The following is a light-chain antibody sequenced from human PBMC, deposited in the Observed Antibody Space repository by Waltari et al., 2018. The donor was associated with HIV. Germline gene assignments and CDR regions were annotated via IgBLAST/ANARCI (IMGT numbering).Light chain of an antibody. CDR1: QSLLHSSSNKNY. V-gene: IGKV4-1*01. CDR3: QQFYSTTWS. Sequence: DIVMTQSPDSLAVSLGGRATMNCKSTQSLLHSSSNKNYLAWFQLKPGQPPKLLIYWASTRASGVPARFSGSGSGTNFTLTINGLQAEDVAIYYCQQFYSTTWSFGPGTRVDI. CDR2: WAS. J-gene: IGKJ1*01.